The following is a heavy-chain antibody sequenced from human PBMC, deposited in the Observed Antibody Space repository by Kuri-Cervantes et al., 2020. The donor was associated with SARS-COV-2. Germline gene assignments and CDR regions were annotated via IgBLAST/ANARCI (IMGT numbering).Heavy chain of an antibody. V-gene: IGHV3-7*01. Sequence: LSLTCAASGFTFSSYWMSWVRQAPGKGLEWVANIKQDGSEKYYVDSVKGRFTISRDNAKNSLYLQMNSLRAEDTAVYYCASGGDCSSTSCYRAEVNWGQGTQVTVSS. CDR1: GFTFSSYW. J-gene: IGHJ4*02. CDR3: ASGGDCSSTSCYRAEVN. CDR2: IKQDGSEK. D-gene: IGHD2-2*02.